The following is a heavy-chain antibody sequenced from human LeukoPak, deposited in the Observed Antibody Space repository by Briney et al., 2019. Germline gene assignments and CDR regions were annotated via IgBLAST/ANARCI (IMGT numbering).Heavy chain of an antibody. D-gene: IGHD3-10*01. Sequence: PGGSLRLSCAASGFTFTNYGMTWVRQAPGKGLEWVSYISSSGSTIYYADSVKGRFTISRDNAKNSLYLQMNSLRAEDTAVYYRARKLHGSGSYHSDYWGQGTLVTVSS. CDR3: ARKLHGSGSYHSDY. V-gene: IGHV3-48*04. CDR2: ISSSGSTI. CDR1: GFTFTNYG. J-gene: IGHJ4*02.